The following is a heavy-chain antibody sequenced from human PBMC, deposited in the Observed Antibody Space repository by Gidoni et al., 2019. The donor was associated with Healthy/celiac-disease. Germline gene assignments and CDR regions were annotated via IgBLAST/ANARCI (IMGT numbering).Heavy chain of an antibody. D-gene: IGHD6-19*01. V-gene: IGHV3-33*01. CDR3: ARDGGSGWFDAFDI. CDR1: GFTFSSYG. CDR2: IWYDGSKK. J-gene: IGHJ3*02. Sequence: QVQLVESGGGVVQPGRSLRLSCAASGFTFSSYGMPWVRQAPGKGLGWVAVIWYDGSKKYYADSVKGRFTISRDNSKNTLYLQMNSLRAEDTAVYYCARDGGSGWFDAFDIWGQGTMVTVSS.